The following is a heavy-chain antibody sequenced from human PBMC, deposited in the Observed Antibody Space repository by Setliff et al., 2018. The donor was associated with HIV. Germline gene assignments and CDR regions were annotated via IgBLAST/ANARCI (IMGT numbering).Heavy chain of an antibody. CDR3: ARQWYYYDSSGYYPDAFDI. CDR2: IYYSGNT. Sequence: SETLSLTCTVSGGSITGYYWSWIRQPPGKGLEWIGWIYYSGNTRYNPSLKSRVTISLDTSKNRFSLKLSSVTAADTAVYYCARQWYYYDSSGYYPDAFDIWGQGTMVTVSS. V-gene: IGHV4-59*08. J-gene: IGHJ3*02. D-gene: IGHD3-22*01. CDR1: GGSITGYY.